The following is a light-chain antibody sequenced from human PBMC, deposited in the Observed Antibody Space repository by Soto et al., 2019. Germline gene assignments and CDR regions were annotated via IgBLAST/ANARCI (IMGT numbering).Light chain of an antibody. V-gene: IGKV1-5*03. J-gene: IGKJ1*01. CDR2: KAS. CDR3: QQSYSRVT. Sequence: DIQMTQSPSTLSASVGDKVTITCRASQSISSWLAWYQQKPGKAPKLLIYKASTLESGVPSRFSGSGSGTDFTLTISSLQPEDFATYYCQQSYSRVTFGQGTKVDIK. CDR1: QSISSW.